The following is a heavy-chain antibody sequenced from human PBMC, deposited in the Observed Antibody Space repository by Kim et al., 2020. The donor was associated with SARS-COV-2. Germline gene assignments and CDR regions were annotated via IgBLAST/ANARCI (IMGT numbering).Heavy chain of an antibody. CDR3: ASGVGQVGLFDY. D-gene: IGHD1-26*01. CDR2: IYYSGST. CDR1: GGSISSSSYY. J-gene: IGHJ4*02. Sequence: SETLSLTCTVSGGSISSSSYYWGWIRQPPGKGLEWIGSIYYSGSTYYNPSLKSRVTISVDTSKNQFSLKLSSVTAADTAVYYCASGVGQVGLFDYWGQGTLGTVSS. V-gene: IGHV4-39*01.